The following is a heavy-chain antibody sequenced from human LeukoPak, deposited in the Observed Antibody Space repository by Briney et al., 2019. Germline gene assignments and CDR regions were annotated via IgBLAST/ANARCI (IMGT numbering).Heavy chain of an antibody. CDR2: INHSGRT. CDR3: ARVRGIYYGSGSHYGMDV. CDR1: GGSFSGYY. J-gene: IGHJ6*04. V-gene: IGHV4-34*01. Sequence: PSETLSLTCAVYGGSFSGYYWSWIRQPPGKGLEWIGEINHSGRTNYNPSLKSRVTISQDTSKNQFSLKLSSVTVSASAVYDWARVRGIYYGSGSHYGMDVWGKGTTVTVSS. D-gene: IGHD3-10*01.